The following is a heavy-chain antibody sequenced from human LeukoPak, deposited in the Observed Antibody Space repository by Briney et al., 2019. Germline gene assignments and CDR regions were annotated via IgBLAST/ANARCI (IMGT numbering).Heavy chain of an antibody. D-gene: IGHD3-16*01. CDR2: ISSSGST. V-gene: IGHV4-61*02. CDR3: ARFHPDRGYFQH. Sequence: SQTLSLTCTVSGDSISSGDYYWSWIRQPAGKGLEWIGRISSSGSTNYNPSLKSRVTISVDTSKDQFSLKLSSVTAADTAVYYCARFHPDRGYFQHWGQGTLVTVSS. J-gene: IGHJ1*01. CDR1: GDSISSGDYY.